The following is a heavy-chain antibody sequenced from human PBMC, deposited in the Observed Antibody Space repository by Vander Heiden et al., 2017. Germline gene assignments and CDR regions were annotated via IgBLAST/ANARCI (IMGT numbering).Heavy chain of an antibody. CDR1: GFTFSNNG. D-gene: IGHD1-20*01. CDR2: ITSRGGST. Sequence: EVQLLESGGGLVQPGGSLRLSCAVAGFTFSNNGMSWVRQAPGKGLEWVSIITSRGGSTVYADSVQGRFTISRDNSKNTLYLQMNSLRVEDTAVYYCGKGLEASGVTGRPLEYWGQGTLVTVSS. V-gene: IGHV3-23*01. J-gene: IGHJ4*02. CDR3: GKGLEASGVTGRPLEY.